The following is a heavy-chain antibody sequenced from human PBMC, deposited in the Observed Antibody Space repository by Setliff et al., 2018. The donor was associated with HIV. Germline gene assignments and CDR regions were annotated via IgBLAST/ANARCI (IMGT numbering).Heavy chain of an antibody. CDR3: ARQPPLSVLQVWFDDY. CDR2: IYYSGDT. V-gene: IGHV4-59*08. D-gene: IGHD3-10*01. Sequence: SETLSLTCTVSGGSISSHYWGWIRQPPGKGLEWIGYIYYSGDTYYTPSLTSRVTVSVDTSNNQFSLKLTSVTAADTAVYFCARQPPLSVLQVWFDDYWGQGRLVTVSS. J-gene: IGHJ4*02. CDR1: GGSISSHY.